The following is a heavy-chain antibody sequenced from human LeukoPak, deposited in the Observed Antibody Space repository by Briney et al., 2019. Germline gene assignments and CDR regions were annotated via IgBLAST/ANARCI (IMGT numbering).Heavy chain of an antibody. CDR2: IYYSGST. CDR1: GGSISSYF. CDR3: ARDSSSGWRNWFDP. D-gene: IGHD6-19*01. V-gene: IGHV4-59*12. Sequence: SETLSLTCTVSGGSISSYFWSWIRQPPGKGLEWIGYIYYSGSTNYNPSLKSRVTISVDTSKNQFSLKLSSVTAADTAVYYCARDSSSGWRNWFDPWGQGTLVTVSS. J-gene: IGHJ5*02.